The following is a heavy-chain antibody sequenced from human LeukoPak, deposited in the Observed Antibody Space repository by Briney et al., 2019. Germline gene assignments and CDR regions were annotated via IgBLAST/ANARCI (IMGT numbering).Heavy chain of an antibody. J-gene: IGHJ6*02. CDR3: ASEQWLKREGVYYYYGVAV. CDR2: MNPNSGNT. CDR1: GYTFTTYD. Sequence: GASVKVSCKASGYTFTTYDINWVRQASGQGLEWMGWMNPNSGNTGYAQKFQGRVTMTRNTSTTTAYTELNSLRSEDTAVYYCASEQWLKREGVYYYYGVAVWGQGTTVTVSS. V-gene: IGHV1-8*01. D-gene: IGHD6-19*01.